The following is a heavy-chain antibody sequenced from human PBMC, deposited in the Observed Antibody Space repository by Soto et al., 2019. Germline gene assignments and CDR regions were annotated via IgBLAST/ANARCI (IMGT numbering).Heavy chain of an antibody. J-gene: IGHJ3*01. D-gene: IGHD1-1*01. CDR1: GLTISGKKY. CDR2: LYDVDGS. V-gene: IGHV3-53*01. CDR3: AAWHEREHAYDV. Sequence: DVQLVESGGGLIQPGESLRLSCAAFGLTISGKKYVAWVRQAPGKGLEWVSGLYDVDGSFYADSVRGRFTTSSDSSKTTVYLQMNGLRADDTAVYYCAAWHEREHAYDVWGQGTTVTVSS.